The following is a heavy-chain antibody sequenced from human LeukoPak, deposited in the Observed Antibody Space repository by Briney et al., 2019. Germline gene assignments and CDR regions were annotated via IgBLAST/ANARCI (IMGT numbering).Heavy chain of an antibody. CDR3: AKDQSVGYYYDPFHY. CDR1: GFTFSSYE. CDR2: ISGSGGST. Sequence: TGGSLRLSCAASGFTFSSYEMNWVRQAPGKGLEWVSAISGSGGSTYYADSVKGRFTISRDNSKNTLYPQITSLRPEDTAVHYCAKDQSVGYYYDPFHYWGQGTLVTVSS. D-gene: IGHD3-22*01. V-gene: IGHV3-23*01. J-gene: IGHJ4*02.